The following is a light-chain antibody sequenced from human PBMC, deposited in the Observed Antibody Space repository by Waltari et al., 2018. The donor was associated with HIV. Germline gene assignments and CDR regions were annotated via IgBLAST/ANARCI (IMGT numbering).Light chain of an antibody. CDR3: STHTTNDTLI. CDR1: TSDFGLYDS. V-gene: IGLV2-14*03. J-gene: IGLJ2*01. Sequence: QSALTQPASVSGSPGQSVTISCTGTTSDFGLYDSVSWYQQHPGNVPKVFIYEVTRRPSGVPHRLSGSRSCNTASLTISGLQAEDEAFYYCSTHTTNDTLIFGGGTKLTVL. CDR2: EVT.